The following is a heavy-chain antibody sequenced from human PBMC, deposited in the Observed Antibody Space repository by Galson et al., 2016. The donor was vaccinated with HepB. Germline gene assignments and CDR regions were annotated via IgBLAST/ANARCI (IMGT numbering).Heavy chain of an antibody. CDR3: ARDPSDYSGMDV. J-gene: IGHJ6*02. CDR2: INRDEIST. CDR1: GFTFSSYY. V-gene: IGHV3-74*01. Sequence: SLRLSCAASGFTFSSYYMHWVRQAPGKGLVWVSRINRDEISTSYADYVKGRFTISRDNAKNTLYLQMNSLRAEDTAVYYCARDPSDYSGMDVWAQRATVTVTS.